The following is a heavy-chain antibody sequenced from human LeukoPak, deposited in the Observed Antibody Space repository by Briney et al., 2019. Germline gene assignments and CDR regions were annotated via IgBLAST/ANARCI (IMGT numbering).Heavy chain of an antibody. V-gene: IGHV4-59*08. CDR1: GGSISSYY. D-gene: IGHD2-2*01. Sequence: PAETLSLTCTVSGGSISSYYWSWIRQPPGKGLEWIGYISYSGSTNYNPSLKSRVTISGDTSKNQFSLKLSSVTAADTAVYYCARQGYCSSISCRFFDYWGQGTLVTVS. J-gene: IGHJ4*02. CDR2: ISYSGST. CDR3: ARQGYCSSISCRFFDY.